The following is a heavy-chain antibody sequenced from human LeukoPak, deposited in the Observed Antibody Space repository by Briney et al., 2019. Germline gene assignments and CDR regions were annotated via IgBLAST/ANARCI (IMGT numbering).Heavy chain of an antibody. CDR1: GGSISSYY. V-gene: IGHV4-59*01. J-gene: IGHJ6*03. Sequence: PSETLSLTCTVSGGSISSYYWSWIRQPPGKGLEWIGYIYYSGSTNYNPSLKSRVTISVDTSKNQFSLKLTSVTAADTAVYYCARVREQLVLFYYYYMDVWGKGTTVTVSS. CDR2: IYYSGST. D-gene: IGHD6-6*01. CDR3: ARVREQLVLFYYYYMDV.